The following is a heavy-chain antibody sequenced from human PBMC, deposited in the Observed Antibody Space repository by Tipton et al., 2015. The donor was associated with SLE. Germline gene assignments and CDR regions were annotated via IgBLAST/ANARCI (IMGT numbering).Heavy chain of an antibody. CDR2: INHSGST. Sequence: LRLSCAVYGGSFSGYYWSWIRQPPGKGLEWIREINHSGSTNYNPSLKSRVTISVDTSKNQFSLKLSSVTAADTAVYYCARAQNSSMGYWGQGTPVTVSS. CDR1: GGSFSGYY. J-gene: IGHJ4*02. V-gene: IGHV4-34*01. D-gene: IGHD1-7*01. CDR3: ARAQNSSMGY.